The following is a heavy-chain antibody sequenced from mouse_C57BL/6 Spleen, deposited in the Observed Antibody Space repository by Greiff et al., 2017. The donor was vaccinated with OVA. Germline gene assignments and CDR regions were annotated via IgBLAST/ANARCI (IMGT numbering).Heavy chain of an antibody. CDR1: GYSITSGYY. D-gene: IGHD1-1*01. Sequence: DVKLQESGPGLVKPSQSLSLTCSVTGYSITSGYYWNWIRQFPGNKLEWMGYISYDGSNNYNPSLKNRISITRDTSKNQFFLKLNSVTTEDTATYYCASYYYGSSYVGNFDVWGTGTTVTVSS. J-gene: IGHJ1*03. V-gene: IGHV3-6*01. CDR2: ISYDGSN. CDR3: ASYYYGSSYVGNFDV.